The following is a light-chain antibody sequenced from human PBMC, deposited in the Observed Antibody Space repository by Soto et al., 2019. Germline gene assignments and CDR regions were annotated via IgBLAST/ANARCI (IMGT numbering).Light chain of an antibody. J-gene: IGKJ2*01. V-gene: IGKV1-5*03. CDR3: QQYNSYSHVYT. CDR2: RAS. Sequence: DIQMTQSPSTLSASVGDRVTITCRASQNIGAWLAWYQQKPGQGPKLPIYRASNLESGVPSRFSGSGSGTQFTLAISGLQPDDFATYYCQQYNSYSHVYTFGQGTKVDIK. CDR1: QNIGAW.